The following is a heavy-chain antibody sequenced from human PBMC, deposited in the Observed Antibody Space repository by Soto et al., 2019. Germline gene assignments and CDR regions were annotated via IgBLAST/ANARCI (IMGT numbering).Heavy chain of an antibody. Sequence: QVQLAQSGAEVKKPGSSVKVSCKASGGTSRSYPISWVRQAPGQGLEWMGGIIPMFGTANYAQKFQGRLTINADDSTSTAYMELSSLRSEDTAVYYCARSNSGNGNSYSPFDYWGQGTLVTVSS. CDR2: IIPMFGTA. J-gene: IGHJ4*02. CDR1: GGTSRSYP. V-gene: IGHV1-69*01. D-gene: IGHD2-21*01. CDR3: ARSNSGNGNSYSPFDY.